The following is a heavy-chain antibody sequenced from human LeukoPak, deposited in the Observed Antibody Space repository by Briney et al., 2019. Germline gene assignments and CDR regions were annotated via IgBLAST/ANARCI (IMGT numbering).Heavy chain of an antibody. J-gene: IGHJ3*02. Sequence: ASVKVSCKASGYTFISYYMHWVRQAPGQGLEWMGIINPSGGSTSYAQKFQGRVTMTRDMSTSTVYMELSSLRSEDTAVYYCARVDDDYGDFGIGGFDIWGQGTMVTVSS. CDR1: GYTFISYY. CDR3: ARVDDDYGDFGIGGFDI. CDR2: INPSGGST. D-gene: IGHD4-17*01. V-gene: IGHV1-46*01.